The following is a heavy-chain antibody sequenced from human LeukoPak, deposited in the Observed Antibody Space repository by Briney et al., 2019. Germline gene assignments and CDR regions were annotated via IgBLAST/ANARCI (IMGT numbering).Heavy chain of an antibody. Sequence: GGSLRLSCAASGFTFSDYTIHWVRRAPGRGLEWVSALLHDDTNKYYADSVKGRFTISRDNAKNSLYLQMNSLRAEDTAVYYCARDRGGYSYGYLYWGQGTLVTVSS. CDR2: LLHDDTNK. CDR1: GFTFSDYT. V-gene: IGHV3-30*07. J-gene: IGHJ4*02. CDR3: ARDRGGYSYGYLY. D-gene: IGHD5-18*01.